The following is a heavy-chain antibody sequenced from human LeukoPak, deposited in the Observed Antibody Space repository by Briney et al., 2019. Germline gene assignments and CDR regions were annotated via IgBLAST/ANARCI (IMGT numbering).Heavy chain of an antibody. CDR1: GFTFSSCS. CDR3: ARDRYGDYAIDS. Sequence: GGSLRLSCAASGFTFSSCSMNWVRQAPGKGLEWVSYISSSSSTIYYADSVKGRFTIFRDDAKNSLYLQMISLRAEDTAVYFCARDRYGDYAIDSWGQGTLVTVSS. CDR2: ISSSSSTI. D-gene: IGHD4-17*01. J-gene: IGHJ4*02. V-gene: IGHV3-48*04.